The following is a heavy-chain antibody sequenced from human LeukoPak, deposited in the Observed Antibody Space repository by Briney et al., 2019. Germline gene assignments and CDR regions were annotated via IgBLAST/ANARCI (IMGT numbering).Heavy chain of an antibody. J-gene: IGHJ6*03. CDR3: ARPIFGTHYYMDV. CDR1: GYSFFVYG. Sequence: GASVKVPCKASGYSFFVYGISWVRQAPGQGLEWMGWISTYNGNTNYAQKFQGRVTMTTDTSTSTASLELRSLKSDDTAVYYCARPIFGTHYYMDVWGKGTTVTVSS. D-gene: IGHD3-3*01. V-gene: IGHV1-18*01. CDR2: ISTYNGNT.